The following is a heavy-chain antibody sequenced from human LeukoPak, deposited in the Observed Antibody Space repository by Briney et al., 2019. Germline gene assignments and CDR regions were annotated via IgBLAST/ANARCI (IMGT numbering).Heavy chain of an antibody. CDR3: AKEGGYGELSSYFDY. CDR2: ISGSGGCT. CDR1: GFTFSSYS. Sequence: GGSLRLSCAASGFTFSSYSMSWVRQAPGKGLEWVSAISGSGGCTYYADSVKGRFTISRDNSKNTLYLQMNSLRAEDTAVYYCAKEGGYGELSSYFDYWGQGTLVTVSS. J-gene: IGHJ4*02. D-gene: IGHD3-16*02. V-gene: IGHV3-23*01.